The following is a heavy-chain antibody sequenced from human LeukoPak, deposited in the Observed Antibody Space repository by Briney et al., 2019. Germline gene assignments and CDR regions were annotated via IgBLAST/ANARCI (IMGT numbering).Heavy chain of an antibody. D-gene: IGHD6-19*01. CDR2: MGGGGTT. CDR3: AKAGRPQAVAGWIDY. J-gene: IGHJ4*02. V-gene: IGHV3-23*01. Sequence: GGSLRLSCAASGFTFNNYVMSWVRQAPGKRLEWVSAMGGGGTTYYADYVKGRFTISRDTSKNTLYLQMNSLRAEDTAIYYCAKAGRPQAVAGWIDYWGQGTLVTVSS. CDR1: GFTFNNYV.